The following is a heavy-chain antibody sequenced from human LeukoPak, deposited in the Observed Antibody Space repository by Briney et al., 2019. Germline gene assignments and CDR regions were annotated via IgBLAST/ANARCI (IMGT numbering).Heavy chain of an antibody. V-gene: IGHV1-18*01. Sequence: ASVTVSCTASGYTFTSYGISWVRQAPGQGLEWMGWISAYNGNTNYAQKLQGRVTMTTDTSTSTAYMELRSLRSDDTAVYYCARHGYSSSWTAFDIWGQGTMVTVSS. D-gene: IGHD6-13*01. CDR3: ARHGYSSSWTAFDI. CDR2: ISAYNGNT. CDR1: GYTFTSYG. J-gene: IGHJ3*02.